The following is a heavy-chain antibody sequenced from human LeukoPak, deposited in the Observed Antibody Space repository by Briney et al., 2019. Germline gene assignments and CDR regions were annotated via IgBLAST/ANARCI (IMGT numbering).Heavy chain of an antibody. CDR1: GYTFTSYD. CDR3: AARTLDYGDSKRRRNHYGMDV. CDR2: INPNSGGT. J-gene: IGHJ6*02. Sequence: ASVKVSCKASGYTFTSYDINWVRQAPGQGLEWMGWINPNSGGTNYAQKFQGRVTMTRDTSISTAYMELSRLRSDDTAVYYCAARTLDYGDSKRRRNHYGMDVWGQGTTVTVSS. D-gene: IGHD4-17*01. V-gene: IGHV1-2*02.